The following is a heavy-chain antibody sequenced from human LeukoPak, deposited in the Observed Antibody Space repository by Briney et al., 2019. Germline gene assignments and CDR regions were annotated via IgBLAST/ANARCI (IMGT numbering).Heavy chain of an antibody. J-gene: IGHJ6*03. CDR3: ARDGVAGTHYMDV. D-gene: IGHD6-19*01. CDR2: INHSGST. Sequence: SETLSLTCAVYGGSFSGYYWSWIRQPPGKGLEWIGEINHSGSTNYNPSLKSRVTISVDTSKNQFSLRLSSVTAADTAVYYCARDGVAGTHYMDVWGKGTTVTGSS. V-gene: IGHV4-34*01. CDR1: GGSFSGYY.